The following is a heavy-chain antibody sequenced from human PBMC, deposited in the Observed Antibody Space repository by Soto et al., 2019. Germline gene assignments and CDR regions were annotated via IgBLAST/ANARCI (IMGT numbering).Heavy chain of an antibody. CDR2: IYPGDSDT. CDR3: ARGYSSSSGGRCYYYYGMDV. J-gene: IGHJ6*02. Sequence: GESLKISCKGSGYSFTSYWIGWVRQMPGKGLEWMGIIYPGDSDTRYSPSFQGQVTISADKSISTAYLQWSSLKASDTAMYYCARGYSSSSGGRCYYYYGMDVWGQGTTVTVSS. CDR1: GYSFTSYW. V-gene: IGHV5-51*01. D-gene: IGHD6-6*01.